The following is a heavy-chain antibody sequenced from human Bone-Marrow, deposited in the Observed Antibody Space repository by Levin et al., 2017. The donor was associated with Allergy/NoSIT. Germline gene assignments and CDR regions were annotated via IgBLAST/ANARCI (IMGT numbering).Heavy chain of an antibody. V-gene: IGHV3-23*01. CDR3: AKRDDFWSGEINFDY. J-gene: IGHJ4*02. D-gene: IGHD3-3*01. CDR1: GFTFSSYA. CDR2: ISGSGGST. Sequence: GGSLRLSCAASGFTFSSYAMSWVRQAPGKGLEWVSAISGSGGSTYYADSVKGRFTISRDNSKNTLYLQMNSLRAEDTAVYYCAKRDDFWSGEINFDYWGQGTLVTVSS.